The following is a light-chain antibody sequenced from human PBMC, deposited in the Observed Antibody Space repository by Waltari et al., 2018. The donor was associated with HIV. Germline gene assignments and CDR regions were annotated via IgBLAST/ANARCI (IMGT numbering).Light chain of an antibody. Sequence: QSALAQPASVSDSPGQSITISCTGTSSDVGNYNLVSWYQQQPGKVPKLIIYGVTQRPSGVSKRFSGSKSGNSASLTISGLQAEDEADYYCCSYAASRSVVFGGGTKLTVL. J-gene: IGLJ2*01. CDR2: GVT. CDR3: CSYAASRSVV. V-gene: IGLV2-23*02. CDR1: SSDVGNYNL.